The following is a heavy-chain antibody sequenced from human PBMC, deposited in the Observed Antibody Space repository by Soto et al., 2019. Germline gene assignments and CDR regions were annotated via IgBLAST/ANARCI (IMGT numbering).Heavy chain of an antibody. J-gene: IGHJ4*02. CDR2: INPSGGST. Sequence: EASVKVSCKASGYTLASYYMHWVRQAPRQGLEWMGIINPSGGSTSYAQKFQGRVTMTRDTSTSTVYMELSSLRSEDTAVYYCARDIVEAPYYDSSGYYPTTPDYWSQGTLVTVSS. D-gene: IGHD3-22*01. CDR3: ARDIVEAPYYDSSGYYPTTPDY. CDR1: GYTLASYY. V-gene: IGHV1-46*01.